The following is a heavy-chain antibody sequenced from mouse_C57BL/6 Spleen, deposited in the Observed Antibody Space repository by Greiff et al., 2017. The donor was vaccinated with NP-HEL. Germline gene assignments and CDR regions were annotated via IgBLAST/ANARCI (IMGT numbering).Heavy chain of an antibody. Sequence: QVQLQQPGAELVTPGASVQVSCKASGYTFTSYWMHWVKQRHGQGLEWLGMLHPSDSDTNYNQQFKGKATLTVDKSSSTAYMQLSSLTSEDSAVYYCAIDGTPFDYWGQGTTLTVSS. CDR3: AIDGTPFDY. CDR1: GYTFTSYW. J-gene: IGHJ2*01. V-gene: IGHV1-74*01. D-gene: IGHD4-1*01. CDR2: LHPSDSDT.